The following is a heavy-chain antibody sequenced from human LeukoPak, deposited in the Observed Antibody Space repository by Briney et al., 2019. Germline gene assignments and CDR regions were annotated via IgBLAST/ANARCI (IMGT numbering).Heavy chain of an antibody. J-gene: IGHJ6*04. D-gene: IGHD2-2*01. CDR3: ARDPADIVVVPAARVDV. CDR1: GFTVSSNY. Sequence: GGSLRLSCAASGFTVSSNYMSWVRQAPGKGLEWVSVIYSGGSTYYADSVKGRFTISRDNSMNTLYLQMNSLRAEDTAVYYCARDPADIVVVPAARVDVWGKGTTVTVSS. CDR2: IYSGGST. V-gene: IGHV3-66*02.